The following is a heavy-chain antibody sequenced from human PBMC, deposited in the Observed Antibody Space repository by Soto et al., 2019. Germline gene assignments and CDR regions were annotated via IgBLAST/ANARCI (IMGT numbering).Heavy chain of an antibody. J-gene: IGHJ6*02. CDR2: ILPISGTA. CDR1: GGNSSSYS. V-gene: IGHV1-69*06. CDR3: ASPPLVRRDFGRGNIGYYCYGMDV. D-gene: IGHD6-13*01. Sequence: SLKSSCKTAGGNSSSYSSSRRLQDPREGVEWMGGILPISGTANYEQKFQGRVTIPADKSTRTAYIELRSLRSEDTAVYYCASPPLVRRDFGRGNIGYYCYGMDVRGQGTTGTVSS.